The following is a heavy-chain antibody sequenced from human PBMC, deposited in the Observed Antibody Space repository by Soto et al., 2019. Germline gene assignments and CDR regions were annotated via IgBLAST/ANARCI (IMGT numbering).Heavy chain of an antibody. V-gene: IGHV1-8*01. CDR1: GYTFTSYD. CDR3: ARRSGPNYYYGMDV. D-gene: IGHD3-3*01. CDR2: MNPNSGNT. J-gene: IGHJ6*02. Sequence: QVQLVQSGAEVKKPGASVKVSCKASGYTFTSYDINWVRQATGQGLEWMGWMNPNSGNTGYAQKFQSRVTMTRNTSISTAYMELSSLRSEDTAVYYCARRSGPNYYYGMDVWGQGTTVTVSS.